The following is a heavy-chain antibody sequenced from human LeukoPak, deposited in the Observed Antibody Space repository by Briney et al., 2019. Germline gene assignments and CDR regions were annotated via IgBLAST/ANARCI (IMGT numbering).Heavy chain of an antibody. V-gene: IGHV3-21*01. CDR2: ISNDSRYI. J-gene: IGHJ4*02. D-gene: IGHD4-11*01. CDR3: ARVVDHDYSDYYLDY. CDR1: GFTLSRYI. Sequence: GGSLRLSCIASGFTLSRYIMNWVRQAPGKGLEWVASISNDSRYIYYSDSVKGRFTISRDNAENTVYLQTNSLRVEDTAVYYCARVVDHDYSDYYLDYWGQGTLVTVSS.